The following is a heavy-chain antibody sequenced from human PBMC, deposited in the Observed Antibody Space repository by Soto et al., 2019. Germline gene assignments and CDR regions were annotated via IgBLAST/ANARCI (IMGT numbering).Heavy chain of an antibody. Sequence: QVQLQESGPGLVKPSQTLSLTCTVSGGSISGGVYYWSWIRQPPGKGLEWIGYIFDSGSTYYNPSLKSRVTISVDTSKNPFSLRLSSVTAADTAVYYCAREIIPLTTDWYFALWGRGTLVTVSS. CDR2: IFDSGST. CDR3: AREIIPLTTDWYFAL. J-gene: IGHJ2*01. D-gene: IGHD4-17*01. V-gene: IGHV4-30-4*01. CDR1: GGSISGGVYY.